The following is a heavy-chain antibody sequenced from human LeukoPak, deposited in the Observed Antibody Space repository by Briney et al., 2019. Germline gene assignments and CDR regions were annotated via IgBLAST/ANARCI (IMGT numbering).Heavy chain of an antibody. J-gene: IGHJ6*02. V-gene: IGHV1-24*01. CDR1: GYTLTELS. CDR3: ASNSGSSSYYYYYGMDV. CDR2: FDPEDGET. Sequence: ASVKVSCKVSGYTLTELSMHWVRQAPGKGLEWMGGFDPEDGETIYAQKFQGRVTMTEDTSTDTAYMELSSLRSEDTAVYYCASNSGSSSYYYYYGMDVWGQGTTVTVSS. D-gene: IGHD6-13*01.